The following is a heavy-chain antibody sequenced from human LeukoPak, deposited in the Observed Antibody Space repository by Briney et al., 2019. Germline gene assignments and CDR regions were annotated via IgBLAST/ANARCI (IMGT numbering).Heavy chain of an antibody. CDR3: GAAWRFVGAFDI. V-gene: IGHV3-48*03. CDR2: ISSGGSTI. D-gene: IGHD3-10*01. J-gene: IGHJ3*02. Sequence: PGGSLRLSCAASGLSFRSYEFYWVRQAPGKGLEWISYISSGGSTIKYADSVKGRFTISRDDAKQSLYLQMNSLRAEDTAIYYCGAAWRFVGAFDIWGHGTLVTVSS. CDR1: GLSFRSYE.